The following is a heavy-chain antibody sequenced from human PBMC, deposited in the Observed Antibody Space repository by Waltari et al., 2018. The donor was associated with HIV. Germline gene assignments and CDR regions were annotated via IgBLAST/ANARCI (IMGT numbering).Heavy chain of an antibody. V-gene: IGHV4-34*02. CDR3: ARGNLVATGRRNYYYGVDV. CDR2: ISHSGST. D-gene: IGHD5-12*01. J-gene: IGHJ6*02. CDR1: GGSFSGSL. Sequence: QVQLQQWGAGLLKPSETLSLTCAVYGGSFSGSLWTWIRNTPGQGLEWLGEISHSGSTNYNPSLKSRVTISVAVSKNQFSLKLNSLTAADTAVYFCARGNLVATGRRNYYYGVDVWGQGTTVIVS.